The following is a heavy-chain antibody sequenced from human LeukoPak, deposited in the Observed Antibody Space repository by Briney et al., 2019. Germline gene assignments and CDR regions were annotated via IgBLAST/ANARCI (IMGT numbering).Heavy chain of an antibody. CDR2: INHSGST. J-gene: IGHJ5*02. CDR3: AGYCSGGSCYKFWFDP. CDR1: GGSFSGYY. V-gene: IGHV4-34*01. Sequence: SETLSLTCAVYGGSFSGYYWSWIRQPPGKGLEWIGEINHSGSTNYNPSLKSRVTISVDTSKNQFSLKLSSVTAADTAVYYCAGYCSGGSCYKFWFDPWGQGTLVTVSS. D-gene: IGHD2-15*01.